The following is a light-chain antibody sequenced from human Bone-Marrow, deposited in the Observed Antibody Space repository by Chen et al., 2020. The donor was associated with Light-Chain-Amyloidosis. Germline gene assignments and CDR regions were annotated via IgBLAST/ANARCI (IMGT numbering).Light chain of an antibody. CDR1: QSILNSATNKNY. V-gene: IGKV4-1*01. CDR3: QEYYNAPRT. Sequence: IVMTSSSDSLLVSLAVFANIQCKFSQSILNSATNKNYLAWYQQKPGRPPKLLIFWASSRKSGVPDRCSGSGSGTDFTLTISRLEAEDVAVDSGQEYYNAPRTVDQGTKLEIK. J-gene: IGKJ1*01. CDR2: WAS.